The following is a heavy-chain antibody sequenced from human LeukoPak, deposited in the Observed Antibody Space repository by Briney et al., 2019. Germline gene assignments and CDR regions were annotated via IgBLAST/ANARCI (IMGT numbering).Heavy chain of an antibody. V-gene: IGHV3-23*01. CDR2: ISSSGGST. J-gene: IGHJ4*02. Sequence: GGSLRLSCAASVFTFNTYVMSWVRQAPGKGLEWVSGISSSGGSTDYADSVKGRFTISRDNSKNTLYLHLNNLRAEDTALYYCARDWGRGRYYFDYWGQGTLVTVSS. D-gene: IGHD3-16*01. CDR1: VFTFNTYV. CDR3: ARDWGRGRYYFDY.